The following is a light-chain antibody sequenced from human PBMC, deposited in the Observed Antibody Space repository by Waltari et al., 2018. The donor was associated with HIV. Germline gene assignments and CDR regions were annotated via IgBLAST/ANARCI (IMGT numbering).Light chain of an antibody. Sequence: EIVLAQSPRTLSLSPGERATRSCRASQTVTSNYLAWYQVRPGQAPRLLIYGASIRATGVPDKFSGSGSGTDFTLTIGRLEPEDFAVYYCHQYGTSPRTFGQGSKVEIK. CDR2: GAS. J-gene: IGKJ2*01. CDR1: QTVTSNY. V-gene: IGKV3-20*01. CDR3: HQYGTSPRT.